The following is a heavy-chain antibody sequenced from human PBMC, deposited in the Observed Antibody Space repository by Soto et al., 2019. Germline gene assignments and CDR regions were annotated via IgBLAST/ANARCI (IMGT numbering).Heavy chain of an antibody. CDR2: ISYDGSNK. D-gene: IGHD6-13*01. CDR1: GFTFSSYG. CDR3: AKEVHSSSRFYYFDY. V-gene: IGHV3-30*18. J-gene: IGHJ4*02. Sequence: PGGSLRLSCAASGFTFSSYGMHWVRQAPGKGLEWVAVISYDGSNKYYADSVKGRFTISRDNSKNTLYLQMNSLRAEDTAVYYCAKEVHSSSRFYYFDYWGQGTLVTVS.